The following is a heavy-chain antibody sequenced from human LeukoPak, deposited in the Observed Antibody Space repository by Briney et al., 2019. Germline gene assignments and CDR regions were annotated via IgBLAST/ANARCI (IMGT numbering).Heavy chain of an antibody. Sequence: SQTLSLTCAISGDSVSSNSAAWNWIRQSPSRGLEWLGRTYYRSKWYNDYAVSVKSRITINPDSSKNQFSMRLNSVTPEDTAVYYFARDDLQLVRRLGRNTEYYYYYYMDVWGKGTTVTVSS. CDR2: TYYRSKWYN. J-gene: IGHJ6*03. D-gene: IGHD6-13*01. CDR3: ARDDLQLVRRLGRNTEYYYYYYMDV. CDR1: GDSVSSNSAA. V-gene: IGHV6-1*01.